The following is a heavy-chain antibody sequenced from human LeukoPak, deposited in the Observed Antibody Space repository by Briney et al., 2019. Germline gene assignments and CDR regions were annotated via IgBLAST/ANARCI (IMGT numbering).Heavy chain of an antibody. D-gene: IGHD5-18*01. CDR3: AKGVGTALVHTNLDY. CDR2: VSTYNGNT. V-gene: IGHV1-18*01. CDR1: GYSFTSYG. Sequence: ASVKVSCKASGYSFTSYGISWVRQAPGQGLEWMGWVSTYNGNTNYAQKVQGRVTMTTDTSTSTAYMELRSLRSDDTAVYYCAKGVGTALVHTNLDYWGQGTLVTVSS. J-gene: IGHJ4*02.